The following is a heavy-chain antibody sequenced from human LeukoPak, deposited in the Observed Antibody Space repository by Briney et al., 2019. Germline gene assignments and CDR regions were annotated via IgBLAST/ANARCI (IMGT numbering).Heavy chain of an antibody. CDR2: TYYIGNT. J-gene: IGHJ3*02. Sequence: SETLSLTCSVSGGAMRSYYWIWIQQPPGKELEWIGRTYYIGNTNYNPSLKSRVTISVDTSKNQFSLDLSSVTAADTAVYYCARGMLIVPSAPRHAFDIWGQGTMVTVSS. CDR1: GGAMRSYY. V-gene: IGHV4-59*01. D-gene: IGHD2-8*01. CDR3: ARGMLIVPSAPRHAFDI.